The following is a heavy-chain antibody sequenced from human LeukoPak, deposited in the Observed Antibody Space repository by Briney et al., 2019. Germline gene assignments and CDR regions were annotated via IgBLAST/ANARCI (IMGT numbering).Heavy chain of an antibody. CDR2: LYSGGNT. CDR3: AGVMRGAFDI. Sequence: GGSLRLSCEASGFTVSSNDMNWVRQVPGKGLEWVSLLYSGGNTYYADSVKGRFTISRDNSRNTLYLQLDSLRAEDTAIYYCAGVMRGAFDIWGQGTLVTVSS. J-gene: IGHJ3*02. CDR1: GFTVSSND. V-gene: IGHV3-53*01.